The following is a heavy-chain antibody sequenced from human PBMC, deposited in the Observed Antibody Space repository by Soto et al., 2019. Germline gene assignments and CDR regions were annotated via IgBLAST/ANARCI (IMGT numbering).Heavy chain of an antibody. CDR2: IDHDGPT. V-gene: IGHV3-74*01. CDR1: GFTFSTYW. J-gene: IGHJ4*02. CDR3: VRDSHGDY. Sequence: EVQLVDSGGGLVQPGGSLRLSCAGSGFTFSTYWMHWVRQAPGKGLEWVSRIDHDGPTDYADSVRGRFTISRDNAENTLYLQMNSLRPEDTAVYYCVRDSHGDYWGQGTLVTVSS.